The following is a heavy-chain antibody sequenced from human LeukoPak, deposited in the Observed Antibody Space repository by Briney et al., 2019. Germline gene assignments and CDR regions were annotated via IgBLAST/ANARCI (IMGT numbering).Heavy chain of an antibody. J-gene: IGHJ4*02. CDR3: ARPPGVGATSFDY. V-gene: IGHV5-51*01. CDR1: GYSFSNYW. Sequence: GESLKISCKGSGYSFSNYWIAWVRRMPGKGLEWMGIIFPADSDTRYSPSLQGQVTISVDKSINTAFLQWSSLKASDSAMYYCARPPGVGATSFDYWGQGTLVTVSS. D-gene: IGHD1-26*01. CDR2: IFPADSDT.